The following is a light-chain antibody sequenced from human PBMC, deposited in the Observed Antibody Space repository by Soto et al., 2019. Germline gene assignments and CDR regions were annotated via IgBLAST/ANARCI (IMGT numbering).Light chain of an antibody. V-gene: IGKV1-5*03. CDR2: QAS. CDR3: QQCDSYWT. Sequence: DIQMTQSPSTLSASVGDRVIITCRASQSINNCLAWYQQKPGKAPKLLIYQASTLERGVPSRFSGSGSGTEFTLTISSLQPDDFATYYCQQCDSYWTFGQGTKVEIK. CDR1: QSINNC. J-gene: IGKJ1*01.